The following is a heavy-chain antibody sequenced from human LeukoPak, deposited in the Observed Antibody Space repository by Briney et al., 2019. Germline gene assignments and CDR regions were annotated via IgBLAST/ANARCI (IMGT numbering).Heavy chain of an antibody. CDR1: GYSFTSYD. V-gene: IGHV1-8*01. Sequence: ASVNVSCKAAGYSFTSYDINWVRQAAGQGLEWMGWMNLFSGDTDYAQKFQGRITLTRDTSMSTVYMELSNLRSDDTAIYFCARHLQNTAMIILAYWGQGTQVTVSS. J-gene: IGHJ4*02. CDR2: MNLFSGDT. CDR3: ARHLQNTAMIILAY. D-gene: IGHD5-18*01.